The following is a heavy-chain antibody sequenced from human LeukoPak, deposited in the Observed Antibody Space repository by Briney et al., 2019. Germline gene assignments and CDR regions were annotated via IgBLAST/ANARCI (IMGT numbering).Heavy chain of an antibody. CDR2: IRSKAYGGTT. Sequence: PGGSLRLSCTASGFTFGDYAMSWVRQAPGKGLEWVGFIRSKAYGGTTEYAASVKGRFTISRDDSKSIAYLQMNSLKTEDTAVYYCTRVVVPANWFDPWGQGTPVTVSS. CDR3: TRVVVPANWFDP. D-gene: IGHD2-2*01. CDR1: GFTFGDYA. J-gene: IGHJ5*02. V-gene: IGHV3-49*04.